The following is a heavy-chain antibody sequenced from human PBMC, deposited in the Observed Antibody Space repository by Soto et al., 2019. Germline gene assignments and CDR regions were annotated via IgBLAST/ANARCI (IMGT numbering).Heavy chain of an antibody. CDR2: MNPNSGNT. Sequence: ASVKVSCKASGYTFTSYDINWVRQATGQGLEWLVWMNPNSGNTGYAQKFQGRVTMTRNTSISTAYMELSSLRSEDTAVYYCARVISPNCSGGSCYSSPAGYWGQGTLVTVSS. CDR1: GYTFTSYD. D-gene: IGHD2-15*01. V-gene: IGHV1-8*01. J-gene: IGHJ4*02. CDR3: ARVISPNCSGGSCYSSPAGY.